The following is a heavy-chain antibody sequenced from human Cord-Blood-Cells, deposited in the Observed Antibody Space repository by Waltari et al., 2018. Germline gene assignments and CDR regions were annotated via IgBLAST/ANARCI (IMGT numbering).Heavy chain of an antibody. CDR2: FDPEDGET. CDR3: ATAPVGYDFWSGYHYYAFDI. D-gene: IGHD3-3*01. J-gene: IGHJ3*02. V-gene: IGHV1-24*01. CDR1: GYTLTAVS. Sequence: QLHLLPSGPEVQKPRASVKVSCMVAGYTLTAVSLPWPRQAPATALQWPGGFDPEDGETIYAQKFQGRVTMTEDTSTDTAYMELSSLRSEDTAVYYCATAPVGYDFWSGYHYYAFDIWGQGTMVTVSS.